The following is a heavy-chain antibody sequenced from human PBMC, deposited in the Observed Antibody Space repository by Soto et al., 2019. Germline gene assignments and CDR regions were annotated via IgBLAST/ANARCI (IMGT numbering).Heavy chain of an antibody. J-gene: IGHJ6*02. D-gene: IGHD1-1*01. CDR3: ARAGAQLERLELEYYYYGMDV. CDR2: INPNSGGT. V-gene: IGHV1-2*02. Sequence: GASVKVSCKASGYTFTGYYMHWVRQAPGQGLEWMGWINPNSGGTNYAQKFQGRVTMTRDTSISTAYMELSRLRSDDTAVYYCARAGAQLERLELEYYYYGMDVWGQGTTVTVSS. CDR1: GYTFTGYY.